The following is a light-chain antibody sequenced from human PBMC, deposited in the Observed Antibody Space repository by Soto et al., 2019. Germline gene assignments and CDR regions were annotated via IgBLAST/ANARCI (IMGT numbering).Light chain of an antibody. CDR3: QQYYDWPPT. J-gene: IGKJ1*01. V-gene: IGKV3-20*01. CDR1: QSVSNNY. Sequence: EIVLTQSPGTLSLSPGERATLSCWASQSVSNNYLAWYQQRPGQAPRLVIYGASSRATGIPDRFSGSGSGAEFTLTISSLQSEDFALYYCQQYYDWPPTFGQGTKVDIK. CDR2: GAS.